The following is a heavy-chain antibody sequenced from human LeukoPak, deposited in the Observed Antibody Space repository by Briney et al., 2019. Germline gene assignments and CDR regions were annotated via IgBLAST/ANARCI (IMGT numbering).Heavy chain of an antibody. J-gene: IGHJ5*02. CDR3: AREGVVVVAATLISWFDP. CDR1: GFTVSSNY. CDR2: IRYDGSNK. Sequence: GGSLRLSCAASGFTVSSNYMSWVRQAPGKGLEWVAFIRYDGSNKYYADSVKGRFTISRDNSKNTLYLQMNSLRAEDTAVYYCAREGVVVVAATLISWFDPWGQGTLVTVSS. V-gene: IGHV3-30*02. D-gene: IGHD2-15*01.